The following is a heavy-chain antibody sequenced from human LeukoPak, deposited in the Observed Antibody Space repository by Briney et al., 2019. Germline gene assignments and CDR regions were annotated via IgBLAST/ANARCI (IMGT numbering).Heavy chain of an antibody. V-gene: IGHV4-59*08. Sequence: MSSETLSLTCTVSGGSISSYYWSWIRQPPGKGLEWIGYIYYSGSTNYNPSLKSRVTISVDTSKNQFSLKLSSVTAADTAVYYCARRSYAHYDSSGYYSPYYFDYWGQGTLVTVSS. CDR2: IYYSGST. CDR1: GGSISSYY. D-gene: IGHD3-22*01. CDR3: ARRSYAHYDSSGYYSPYYFDY. J-gene: IGHJ4*02.